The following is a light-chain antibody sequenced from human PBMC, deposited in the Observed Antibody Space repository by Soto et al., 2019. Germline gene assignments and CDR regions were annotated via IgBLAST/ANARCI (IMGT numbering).Light chain of an antibody. CDR3: QQYGSSPST. J-gene: IGKJ1*01. V-gene: IGKV3-20*01. Sequence: ETVLTQSPGTLSLSPGERATLSCRASQTIRSNYLAWYRQTPGQAPRLLIYGASNRATGIADRFSGSGSGTDFTLIISRREPEDFALYYCQQYGSSPSTFGQGTKVEIK. CDR2: GAS. CDR1: QTIRSNY.